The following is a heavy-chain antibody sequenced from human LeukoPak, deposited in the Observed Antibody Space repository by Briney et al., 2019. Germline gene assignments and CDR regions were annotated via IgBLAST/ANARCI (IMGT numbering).Heavy chain of an antibody. CDR3: ARHPRYSSSSSYFGP. V-gene: IGHV5-51*01. J-gene: IGHJ5*02. CDR1: GYDFNSYW. CDR2: TYVGDSDT. Sequence: GESLKISCKGSGYDFNSYWIAWVRQISGKGLEWMGMTYVGDSDTRYSPSFDGQVTISADKSITTAYLQWSSLTASDSAIYYCARHPRYSSSSSYFGPWGQGTLVTVSS. D-gene: IGHD6-6*01.